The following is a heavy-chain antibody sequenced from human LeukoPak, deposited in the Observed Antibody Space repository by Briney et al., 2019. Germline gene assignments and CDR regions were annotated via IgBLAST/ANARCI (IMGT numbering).Heavy chain of an antibody. CDR2: IIPIFGTA. Sequence: GASVKVSCKASGGTFSSYAISWVRQAPGQGLEWMGGIIPIFGTANYAQKFQGRVTITADKSTSTAYMELSSLRSEHTAVYYCARDRGTTIPHANWFDPWGQGTLVTVSS. D-gene: IGHD4-17*01. CDR1: GGTFSSYA. V-gene: IGHV1-69*06. J-gene: IGHJ5*02. CDR3: ARDRGTTIPHANWFDP.